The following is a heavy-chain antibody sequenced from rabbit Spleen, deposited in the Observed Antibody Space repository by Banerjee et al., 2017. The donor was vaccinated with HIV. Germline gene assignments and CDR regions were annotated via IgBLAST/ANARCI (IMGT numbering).Heavy chain of an antibody. Sequence: QQQLEESGGGLVKPGGSLTLTCKASGFDLSNNEMCWVRQAPGKGLQWIACINTYTGKAVYATWANGRFTVSRTSSTTVTLQMTSLTAADTATYFCARDLASVVGWNFSLWGPGTLVTVS. V-gene: IGHV1S45*01. D-gene: IGHD3-1*01. CDR1: GFDLSNNE. CDR2: INTYTGKA. J-gene: IGHJ4*01. CDR3: ARDLASVVGWNFSL.